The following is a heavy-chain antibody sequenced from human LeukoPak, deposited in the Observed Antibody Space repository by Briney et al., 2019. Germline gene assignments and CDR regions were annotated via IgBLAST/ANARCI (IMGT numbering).Heavy chain of an antibody. CDR1: GFTFSSHA. J-gene: IGHJ4*02. Sequence: GRSLRLSCAASGFTFSSHAIHWVRRPPGKGLEWVAVISYDGSNKNYADSVKGRFTISRDNSKDTLYLQMSSLRTEDTALYYCARVTQTLLWFGEFSDWGRGTLVTVSS. CDR2: ISYDGSNK. D-gene: IGHD3-10*01. CDR3: ARVTQTLLWFGEFSD. V-gene: IGHV3-30*04.